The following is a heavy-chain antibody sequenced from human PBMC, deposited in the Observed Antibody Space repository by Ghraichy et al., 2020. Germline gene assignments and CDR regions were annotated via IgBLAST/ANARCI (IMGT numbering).Heavy chain of an antibody. J-gene: IGHJ4*02. CDR2: IYYSGST. Sequence: SDTLSLTCTVSGGSISSYYWSWIRQPPGKGLEWIGYIYYSGSTNYNPSLKSRVTISVDTSKNQFSLKLSSMTAADTAVYYCARILRGGNLDYWGQGTLVTVSS. D-gene: IGHD4-23*01. V-gene: IGHV4-59*07. CDR1: GGSISSYY. CDR3: ARILRGGNLDY.